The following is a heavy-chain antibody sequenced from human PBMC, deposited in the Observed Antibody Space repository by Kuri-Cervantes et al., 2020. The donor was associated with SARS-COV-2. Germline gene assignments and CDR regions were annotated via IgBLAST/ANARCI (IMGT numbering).Heavy chain of an antibody. D-gene: IGHD6-19*01. CDR1: GFTFSSYS. CDR2: ISSSSSTI. J-gene: IGHJ4*02. V-gene: IGHV3-48*02. CDR3: ARDPEYSSGWYERGYYFDY. Sequence: GEPLKISCAASGFTFSSYSMNWVRQAPGKGLEWVSYISSSSSTIYYADSVKGRFTTSRDNAKNSLYLQMNSLRDEDTAVYYCARDPEYSSGWYERGYYFDYWGQGTLVTVSS.